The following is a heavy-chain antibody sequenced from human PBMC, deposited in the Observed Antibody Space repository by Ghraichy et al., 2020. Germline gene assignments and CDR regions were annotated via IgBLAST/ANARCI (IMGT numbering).Heavy chain of an antibody. J-gene: IGHJ1*01. D-gene: IGHD6-13*01. Sequence: SETLSLTCTVSGGSISSYYWTWIRQPPGKGLEWIGYIYYSGSTNYNPSLKSRVTISVDTSKNQFSLKLSSVTAADTAVYYCASFSSSWLQHWGQGTLVTVSS. V-gene: IGHV4-59*01. CDR1: GGSISSYY. CDR2: IYYSGST. CDR3: ASFSSSWLQH.